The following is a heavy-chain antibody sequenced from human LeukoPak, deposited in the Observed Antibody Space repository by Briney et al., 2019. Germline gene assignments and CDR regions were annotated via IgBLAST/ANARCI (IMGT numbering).Heavy chain of an antibody. CDR2: MYYSGST. CDR3: ARGGARLYGMDV. Sequence: SETLSLTCTVSGGSISGYYWNWIRQPPGKGLEWIGYMYYSGSTNYNPSLKSRVTISGDTSRNQFSLKMSYVTAADTAVYYCARGGARLYGMDVWGQGTTVTVSS. CDR1: GGSISGYY. V-gene: IGHV4-59*01. D-gene: IGHD4/OR15-4a*01. J-gene: IGHJ6*02.